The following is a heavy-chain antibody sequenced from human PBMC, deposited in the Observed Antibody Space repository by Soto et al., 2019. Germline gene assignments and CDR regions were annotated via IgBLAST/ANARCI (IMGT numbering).Heavy chain of an antibody. CDR3: ARDKMVYYDSSGYSTGAFDI. D-gene: IGHD3-22*01. V-gene: IGHV1-18*04. CDR1: GYTFTSYG. J-gene: IGHJ3*02. Sequence: ASVKVSCKASGYTFTSYGISCVRQAPGQGLEWMGWISAYNGNTNYAQKLQGRVTMTTDTSTSTAYMELRSLRSDDTAVYYCARDKMVYYDSSGYSTGAFDIWGQGTMVTVSS. CDR2: ISAYNGNT.